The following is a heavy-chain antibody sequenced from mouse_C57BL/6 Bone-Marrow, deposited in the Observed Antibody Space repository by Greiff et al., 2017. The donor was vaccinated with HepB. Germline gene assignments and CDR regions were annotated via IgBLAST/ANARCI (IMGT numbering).Heavy chain of an antibody. J-gene: IGHJ2*01. CDR1: GYTFTSYG. CDR3: ARGYLVLLYFDY. CDR2: IYPRSGNT. Sequence: QVQLQQSGAELARPGASVKLSCKASGYTFTSYGISWVKQRTGQGLEWIGEIYPRSGNTYYNEKFKGKATLTADKSSSTAYMELRSLTSEDSAVYFCARGYLVLLYFDYWGQGTTLTVSS. V-gene: IGHV1-81*01. D-gene: IGHD1-1*01.